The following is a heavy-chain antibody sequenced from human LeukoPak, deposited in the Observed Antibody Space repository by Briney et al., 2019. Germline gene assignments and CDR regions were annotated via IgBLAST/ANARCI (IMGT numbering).Heavy chain of an antibody. D-gene: IGHD2-2*01. Sequence: GGSLRLSCAASGFTFSSYWMHWVRQAPGKGLVWVSRNNTDGSSTSYADSVKGRFTISRDNAKNTLYLQMNSLRAEDTAVYYCARHPLPYQLLFGFDYWGQGTLVTVSS. V-gene: IGHV3-74*01. J-gene: IGHJ4*02. CDR2: NNTDGSST. CDR3: ARHPLPYQLLFGFDY. CDR1: GFTFSSYW.